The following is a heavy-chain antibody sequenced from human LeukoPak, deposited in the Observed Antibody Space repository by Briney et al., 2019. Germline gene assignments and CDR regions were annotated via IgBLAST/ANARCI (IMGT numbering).Heavy chain of an antibody. CDR1: GGSISSYY. V-gene: IGHV4-59*01. J-gene: IGHJ6*03. CDR3: ARGASEYSYGFSLSSRYMDV. Sequence: SETLSLTCTVSGGSISSYYRSWIRQPPGKGLEWIGYIYYSGSTKYNPSLKSRVTISVDTSKNEFFLKLNSVTAADTAVYYCARGASEYSYGFSLSSRYMDVWGKGTTVTVSS. CDR2: IYYSGST. D-gene: IGHD5-18*01.